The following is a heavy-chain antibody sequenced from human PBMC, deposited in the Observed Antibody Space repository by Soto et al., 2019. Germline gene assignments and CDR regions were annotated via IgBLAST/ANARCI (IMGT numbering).Heavy chain of an antibody. D-gene: IGHD3-16*01. Sequence: SETLSLTCTVSGASRSGYHWSVLRQPAGKGLEWIGRIQHTGNTNYNPSLKSRVTMSADTSKNQISLKMTSVTAADTAVYFCAKDVSSRRWFDPSGQGVRVTVSS. CDR1: GASRSGYH. J-gene: IGHJ5*02. V-gene: IGHV4-4*07. CDR2: IQHTGNT. CDR3: AKDVSSRRWFDP.